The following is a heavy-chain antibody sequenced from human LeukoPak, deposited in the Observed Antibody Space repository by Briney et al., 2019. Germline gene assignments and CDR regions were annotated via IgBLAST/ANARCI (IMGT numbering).Heavy chain of an antibody. V-gene: IGHV4-34*01. CDR1: GGSFSGYY. D-gene: IGHD3-22*01. J-gene: IGHJ4*02. CDR2: INHSGST. CDR3: ARGVDYYYDSSGYLSTFDY. Sequence: KASETLSLTCAVYGGSFSGYYWSWIRQPPGKGLEWIGEINHSGSTNYNPSLKSRVTISVDTSKNQFSLKLSSVTAADTAVYYCARGVDYYYDSSGYLSTFDYWGQGTLVTVSS.